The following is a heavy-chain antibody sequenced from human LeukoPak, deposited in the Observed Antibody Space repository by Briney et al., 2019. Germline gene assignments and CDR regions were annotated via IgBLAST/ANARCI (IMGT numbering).Heavy chain of an antibody. CDR2: IKQDGSEK. D-gene: IGHD3-10*01. CDR1: GLTFSSYW. CDR3: ARDPGSLDY. Sequence: GGSLRLSCAASGLTFSSYWMSWVRQAPGKGLEWVANIKQDGSEKYYVDSVKGRFTISRDNAKNSLYLQMNSLRAEDTAVYYCARDPGSLDYWGQGTLVTVSS. V-gene: IGHV3-7*01. J-gene: IGHJ4*02.